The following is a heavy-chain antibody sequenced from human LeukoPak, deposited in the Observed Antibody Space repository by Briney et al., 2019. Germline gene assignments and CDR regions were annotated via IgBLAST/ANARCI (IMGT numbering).Heavy chain of an antibody. CDR1: GGSISSYY. CDR2: IYYSGST. D-gene: IGHD6-19*01. J-gene: IGHJ3*02. CDR3: ASSTAVAGEVDAFDI. V-gene: IGHV4-59*12. Sequence: SETLSLTCTVSGGSISSYYWSWIRQPPGKGLEWIGYIYYSGSTNYNPSLKSRVTISVDTSKNQFSLKLSSVTAADTAVYYCASSTAVAGEVDAFDIWGQGTMVTVSS.